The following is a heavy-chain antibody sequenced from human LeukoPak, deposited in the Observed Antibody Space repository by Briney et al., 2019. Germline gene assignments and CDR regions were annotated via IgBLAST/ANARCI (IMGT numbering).Heavy chain of an antibody. D-gene: IGHD3-16*02. CDR1: GGTFSSYA. V-gene: IGHV1-69*05. CDR3: ARDNYDYVWGSYRPHMAIDY. CDR2: IIPIFGTA. J-gene: IGHJ4*02. Sequence: ASVKVSCKASGGTFSSYAISWVRQAPGQGLEWMGRIIPIFGTANYAQKFQGRVTITTDESTSTAYMELSSLGSEDTAVYYCARDNYDYVWGSYRPHMAIDYWGQGTLVTVSS.